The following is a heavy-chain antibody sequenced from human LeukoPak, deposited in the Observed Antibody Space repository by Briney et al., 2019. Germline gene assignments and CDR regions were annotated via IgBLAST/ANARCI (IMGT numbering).Heavy chain of an antibody. D-gene: IGHD3-10*01. Sequence: GASVKVSCKASGYTFTGYYMHWVRQAPGQGLVWMVWINPNSGGTNYAQKFQGRVTLTRDTSISTAYMELSSLSSDDTAVYYCARDAEMVRGAIITSNWFDPWGQGTLVTVSS. CDR3: ARDAEMVRGAIITSNWFDP. J-gene: IGHJ5*02. V-gene: IGHV1-2*02. CDR1: GYTFTGYY. CDR2: INPNSGGT.